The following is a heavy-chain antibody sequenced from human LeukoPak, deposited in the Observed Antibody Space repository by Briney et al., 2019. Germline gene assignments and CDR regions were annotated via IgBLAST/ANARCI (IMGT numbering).Heavy chain of an antibody. J-gene: IGHJ4*02. Sequence: PSETLSLTCAVYGGSFSGYYWSWIRQPPGKGLEWIGEINHSGSTNYNPSLKSRVTISVDTSKNQFSLKLSSVTAADTAVYYCARGTYYYDSSGYLTPYYFDYWGQGTLATVSS. D-gene: IGHD3-22*01. CDR3: ARGTYYYDSSGYLTPYYFDY. V-gene: IGHV4-34*01. CDR2: INHSGST. CDR1: GGSFSGYY.